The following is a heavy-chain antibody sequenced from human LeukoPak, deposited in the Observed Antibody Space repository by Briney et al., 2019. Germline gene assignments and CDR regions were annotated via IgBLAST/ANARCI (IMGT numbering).Heavy chain of an antibody. D-gene: IGHD5-24*01. CDR2: MYYSGST. V-gene: IGHV4-59*01. CDR1: GGSISSYY. J-gene: IGHJ4*02. CDR3: ARDDGYNFWYFDY. Sequence: SETLSLTCTVSGGSISSYYWRWIRQPPGKGLEGIAYMYYSGSTNYNPSLKSRVTISVDTSKNQCSLKLSSVTAADTAVYYCARDDGYNFWYFDYWGQGTLFTVSS.